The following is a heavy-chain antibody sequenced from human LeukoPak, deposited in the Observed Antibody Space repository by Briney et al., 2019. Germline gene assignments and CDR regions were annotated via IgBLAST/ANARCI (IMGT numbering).Heavy chain of an antibody. J-gene: IGHJ4*02. Sequence: SETLSLTCTVSGGSISSSSYYWGWIRQPPGKGLEWIGSIYYSGSTNYNPSLKSRVTISVDTSKNQFSLKLSSVTAADTAVYYCARSDSSGWYFDYWGQGTLVTVSS. D-gene: IGHD6-19*01. CDR1: GGSISSSSYY. CDR2: IYYSGST. V-gene: IGHV4-39*07. CDR3: ARSDSSGWYFDY.